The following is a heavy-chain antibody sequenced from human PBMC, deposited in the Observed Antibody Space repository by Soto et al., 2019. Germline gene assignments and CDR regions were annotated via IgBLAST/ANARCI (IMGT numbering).Heavy chain of an antibody. D-gene: IGHD2-2*01. Sequence: GGSLRLSCAASGFTFSSYSMNWVRQAPGKGLEWVSSISSSSSYIYYADSVKGRFTISRDNAKNSLYLQMNSLRAEDTAVYYCARVGGGYQLLHAFDIWGQGTMVTVS. CDR2: ISSSSSYI. CDR1: GFTFSSYS. V-gene: IGHV3-21*01. J-gene: IGHJ3*02. CDR3: ARVGGGYQLLHAFDI.